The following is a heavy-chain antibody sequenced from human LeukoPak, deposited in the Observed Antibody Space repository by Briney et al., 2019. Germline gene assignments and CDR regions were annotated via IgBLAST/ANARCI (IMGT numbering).Heavy chain of an antibody. J-gene: IGHJ6*03. Sequence: GGSLRLSCAASGFTFSSYAMNWVRQAPGKGLEWVAVISYDGSNKYYADSVKGRFTISRDNSKNTLYLQMNSLRAEDTAVYYCASGSYYYYYMDVWGKGTTVTVSS. CDR2: ISYDGSNK. CDR3: ASGSYYYYYMDV. V-gene: IGHV3-30*04. CDR1: GFTFSSYA. D-gene: IGHD1-26*01.